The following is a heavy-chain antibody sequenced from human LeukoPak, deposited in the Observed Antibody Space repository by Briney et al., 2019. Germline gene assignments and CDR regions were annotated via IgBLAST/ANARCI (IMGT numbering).Heavy chain of an antibody. CDR2: ISGSGGST. J-gene: IGHJ5*02. V-gene: IGHV3-23*01. Sequence: GGSLRLSCAASGFSFSSYWMHWVRQAPGKGLEWVSAISGSGGSTYYADSVKGRFTISRDNSKNTLYLQMNSLRAEDTAVYYCAKNDDDFWSGYPNGNWFDPWGQGTLVTVSS. D-gene: IGHD3-3*01. CDR3: AKNDDDFWSGYPNGNWFDP. CDR1: GFSFSSYW.